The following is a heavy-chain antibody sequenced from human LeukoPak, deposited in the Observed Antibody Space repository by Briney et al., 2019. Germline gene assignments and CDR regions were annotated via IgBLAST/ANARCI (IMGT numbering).Heavy chain of an antibody. Sequence: SETLSLTCTLSGYSISRGYYWSWIRQPPGKGLEWIGYIYYSGSTNYNPSLKSRVTISVDTSKNQFSLKLSSVTAAGTAVYYCARVYDFWSGYSGAFDIWGQGTMVTVSS. D-gene: IGHD3-3*01. CDR3: ARVYDFWSGYSGAFDI. CDR1: GYSISRGYY. CDR2: IYYSGST. V-gene: IGHV4-61*01. J-gene: IGHJ3*02.